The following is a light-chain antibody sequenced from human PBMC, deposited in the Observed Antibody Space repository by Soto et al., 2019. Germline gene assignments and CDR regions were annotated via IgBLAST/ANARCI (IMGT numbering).Light chain of an antibody. CDR1: QTISSW. CDR3: QHYNSYSEA. V-gene: IGKV1-5*03. Sequence: DIQMTQSPSTLSGSVGDRVTITCRASQTISSWLAWYQQKPGKAPKLLIYKASTLKSGVPSRFSGSGSGTGFTLTISRLQPDDSATYYCQHYNSYSEAFGQGTKVDIK. CDR2: KAS. J-gene: IGKJ1*01.